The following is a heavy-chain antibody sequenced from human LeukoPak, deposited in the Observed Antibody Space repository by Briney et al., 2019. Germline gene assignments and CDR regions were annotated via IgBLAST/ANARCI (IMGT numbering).Heavy chain of an antibody. J-gene: IGHJ6*03. CDR3: ARDRKSSSPLYYYCFRDV. D-gene: IGHD6-13*01. V-gene: IGHV4-59*01. Sequence: PSETLSLTWTVSGGSISSYYWSWIRQPPGKGLEWIGYIYYSGSTNYNPSLKSRVTISVDTSKNQFSLKLSSVTAADTAVYYCARDRKSSSPLYYYCFRDVWGKGTTVTVSS. CDR1: GGSISSYY. CDR2: IYYSGST.